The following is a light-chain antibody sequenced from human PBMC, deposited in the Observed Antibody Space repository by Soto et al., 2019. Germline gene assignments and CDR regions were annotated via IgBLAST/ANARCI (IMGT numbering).Light chain of an antibody. J-gene: IGKJ1*01. Sequence: DIQMTQSPSSLSASVGDRVTITCRASQGIGNDLAWYQQKPGKAPKRLIYAASSLQSGVPSRFSGSGHGTELTLRLSSQQPDDFATSYWLPHNTDPWTFGQGNKVAIK. CDR2: AAS. V-gene: IGKV1-17*01. CDR1: QGIGND. CDR3: LPHNTDPWT.